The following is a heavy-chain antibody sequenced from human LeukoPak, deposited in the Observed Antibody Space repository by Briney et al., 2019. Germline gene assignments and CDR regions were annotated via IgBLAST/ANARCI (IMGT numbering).Heavy chain of an antibody. CDR3: AKVFGNWYLDY. D-gene: IGHD6-13*01. V-gene: IGHV3-23*01. J-gene: IGHJ4*02. CDR2: ISGSGGTT. CDR1: GFTFSSYA. Sequence: PGGSLRLSCAASGFTFSSYAMSWVRQAPGRGLEWVSGISGSGGTTYYADSVKGRFTISRDNSKNTLYLQMNSLRAEDTAVYYCAKVFGNWYLDYWGQRTLVTVSS.